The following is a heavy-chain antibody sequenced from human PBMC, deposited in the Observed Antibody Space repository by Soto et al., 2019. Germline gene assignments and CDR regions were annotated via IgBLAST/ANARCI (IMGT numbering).Heavy chain of an antibody. CDR2: IIPIFGTA. V-gene: IGHV1-69*13. J-gene: IGHJ4*02. CDR1: GDTLSSYS. CDR3: ARGEQQLVLTLGY. D-gene: IGHD6-6*01. Sequence: GASVKVSCQASGDTLSSYSFSWARQAPGQGLEWMGGIIPIFGTANYAQKFQGRVTITADESTSTAYMELSSLRSEDTAVYYCARGEQQLVLTLGYWGQGTLVTVSS.